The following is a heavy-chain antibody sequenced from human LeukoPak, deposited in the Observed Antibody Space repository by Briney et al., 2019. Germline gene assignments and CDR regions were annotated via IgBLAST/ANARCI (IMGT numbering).Heavy chain of an antibody. J-gene: IGHJ4*02. D-gene: IGHD6-19*01. CDR1: GGSISSSSNY. Sequence: SSETLSLTCIVSGGSISSSSNYWGWIRQPPGKGLEWIGSMYYSGSTYYNPSLKSRVTISVDTSKNQFSLKLSSVTAADTAAYYCARHTIAVADPTDDYWGQGTLVTVSS. CDR3: ARHTIAVADPTDDY. V-gene: IGHV4-39*01. CDR2: MYYSGST.